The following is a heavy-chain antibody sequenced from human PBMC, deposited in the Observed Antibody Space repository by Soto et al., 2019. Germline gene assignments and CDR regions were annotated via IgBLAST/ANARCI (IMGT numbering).Heavy chain of an antibody. J-gene: IGHJ5*02. CDR2: IRSKNDGGAT. CDR1: DFPFSTAW. D-gene: IGHD3-10*01. Sequence: PGGSLRLSCVVSDFPFSTAWINWVRQAPGKGLEWVGRIRSKNDGGATDYIAPVQGRFSFSRDDTKNTVYLQMNSLKTEDTAVYYCTTDIGWFGGDLWGQGTLVTVSS. V-gene: IGHV3-15*07. CDR3: TTDIGWFGGDL.